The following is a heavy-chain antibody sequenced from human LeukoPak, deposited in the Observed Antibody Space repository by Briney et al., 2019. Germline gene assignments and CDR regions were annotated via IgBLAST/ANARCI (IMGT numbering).Heavy chain of an antibody. CDR3: ARGSPDYDFWSGYFWFDP. D-gene: IGHD3-3*01. V-gene: IGHV1-69*13. CDR1: GGTFSGYA. CDR2: IIPIFGTA. J-gene: IGHJ5*02. Sequence: ASVKVSCKASGGTFSGYAISWVRQAPGQGLEWMEGIIPIFGTANYAQKFQGRVTITADESTSTAYMELSSLRSEDTAVYYCARGSPDYDFWSGYFWFDPWGQGTLVTVSS.